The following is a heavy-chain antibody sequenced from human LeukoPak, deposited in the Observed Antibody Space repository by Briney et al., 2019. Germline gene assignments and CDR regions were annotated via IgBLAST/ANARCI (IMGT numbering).Heavy chain of an antibody. V-gene: IGHV4-4*07. D-gene: IGHD3-10*01. CDR1: GGSISSYY. CDR3: ARARRPGGYASGFFDY. CDR2: IYTSGST. J-gene: IGHJ4*02. Sequence: SETLSLTCTVSGGSISSYYWSWIRQPAGKGLEWIGRIYTSGSTNYNPSLKSRVTMSVDTFKNQFSLKLSSVTAADTAVYYCARARRPGGYASGFFDYWGQGTLVTVSS.